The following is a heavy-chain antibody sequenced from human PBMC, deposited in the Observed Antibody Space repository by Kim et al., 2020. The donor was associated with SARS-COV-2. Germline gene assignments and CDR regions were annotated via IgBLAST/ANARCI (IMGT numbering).Heavy chain of an antibody. CDR3: ARHTVTSNWFDP. D-gene: IGHD4-17*01. CDR2: FYYTGST. CDR1: GGSISSSSYY. V-gene: IGHV4-39*01. J-gene: IGHJ5*02. Sequence: SETLSLTCTVAGGSISSSSYYWGWIRQPPGKGLEWIGSFYYTGSTYYNPSLKSRVTISVDTSKNQFSLKLSSVTAADTAVYYCARHTVTSNWFDPWGRGTLVTVSS.